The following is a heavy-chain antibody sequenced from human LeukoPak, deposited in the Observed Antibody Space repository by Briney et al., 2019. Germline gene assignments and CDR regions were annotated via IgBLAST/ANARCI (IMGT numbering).Heavy chain of an antibody. J-gene: IGHJ4*02. Sequence: GGSLRLSCAASGFTFSSYSMNWVRQAPGKGLEWVSSISSSSSYIYYAGSVKGRFTISRDNAKNSLYLQMNSLRAEDTAVYYCARGRTNFDYWGQGTLVTVSS. V-gene: IGHV3-21*01. CDR1: GFTFSSYS. CDR2: ISSSSSYI. CDR3: ARGRTNFDY.